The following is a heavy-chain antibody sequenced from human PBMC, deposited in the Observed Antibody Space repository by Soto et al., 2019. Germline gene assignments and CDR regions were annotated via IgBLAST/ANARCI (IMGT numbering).Heavy chain of an antibody. CDR1: GGSFSGYY. Sequence: SXTLSLTCAVYGGSFSGYYWSWIRQPPGKGLEWIGEINHSGSTNYNPSLKSRVTISVDTSKNQFSLKLSSVTAADTAVYYCARGIRSGWSWYYYYMDVWGKGTTVTVSS. CDR3: ARGIRSGWSWYYYYMDV. J-gene: IGHJ6*03. CDR2: INHSGST. D-gene: IGHD6-19*01. V-gene: IGHV4-34*01.